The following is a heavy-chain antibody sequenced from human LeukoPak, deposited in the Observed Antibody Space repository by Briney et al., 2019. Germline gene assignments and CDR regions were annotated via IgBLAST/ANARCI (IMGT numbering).Heavy chain of an antibody. CDR3: ARTIVGATRSAVVDY. CDR2: IYYSGST. J-gene: IGHJ4*02. Sequence: SETLSLTCTVSGGSISSYYWSWIRQPPGKGLEWIGYIYYSGSTNYNPSLKGRVTISVDTSKNQFSLKLSSVTAADTAVYYCARTIVGATRSAVVDYWGQGTLVTVSS. V-gene: IGHV4-59*01. D-gene: IGHD1-26*01. CDR1: GGSISSYY.